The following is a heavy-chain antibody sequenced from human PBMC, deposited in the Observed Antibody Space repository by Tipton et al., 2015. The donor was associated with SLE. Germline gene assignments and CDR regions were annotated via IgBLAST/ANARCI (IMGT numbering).Heavy chain of an antibody. J-gene: IGHJ3*02. CDR3: ATSGPTIPDAFDI. Sequence: SLRLSCAASGFTFSDYYMSWIRQAPGKGLEWVSYISSSSSYTNCADSVKGRFTISRDNAKNSLYLQMNSLRAEDTAVYYCATSGPTIPDAFDIWGQGTMVTVSS. D-gene: IGHD3-3*01. V-gene: IGHV3-11*06. CDR2: ISSSSSYT. CDR1: GFTFSDYY.